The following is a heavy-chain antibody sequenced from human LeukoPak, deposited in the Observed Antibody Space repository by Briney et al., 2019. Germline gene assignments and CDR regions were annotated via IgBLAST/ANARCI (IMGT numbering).Heavy chain of an antibody. CDR1: GGTFSSYA. Sequence: ASVKVSCKASGGTFSSYAISWVRQAPGQGLEWMGGIIPIFGTANYAQKFQGRVTITTDESTGTAYMELSSLRSEDTAVYYCATLPYYCSSTSCYSRWGFDPWGQGTLVTVSS. CDR2: IIPIFGTA. CDR3: ATLPYYCSSTSCYSRWGFDP. J-gene: IGHJ5*02. V-gene: IGHV1-69*05. D-gene: IGHD2-2*02.